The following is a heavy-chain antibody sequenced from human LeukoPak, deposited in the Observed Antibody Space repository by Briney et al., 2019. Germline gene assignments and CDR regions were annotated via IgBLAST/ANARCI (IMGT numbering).Heavy chain of an antibody. CDR2: ISWNSGSI. V-gene: IGHV3-9*01. J-gene: IGHJ4*02. CDR3: AKPAPSSVAGNFDY. Sequence: PGGSLRLSCAASGFTFDDYAMHWVRQAPGKGLEWVSGISWNSGSIGYADSVKGRFTISRDNAKNSLYLQMNSLRAEDTALYYCAKPAPSSVAGNFDYWGQGTLVTVSS. D-gene: IGHD6-19*01. CDR1: GFTFDDYA.